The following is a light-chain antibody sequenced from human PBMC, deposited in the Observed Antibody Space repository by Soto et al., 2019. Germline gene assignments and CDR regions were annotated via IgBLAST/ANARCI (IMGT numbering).Light chain of an antibody. CDR2: AAS. CDR1: QSISTF. V-gene: IGKV1-39*01. Sequence: DLQMTQSPSSLSASVGDRVTITCRASQSISTFLNWYQQKPGKAPKILIYAASSLQSGVPSRFSGSGSGTDFTLTITSLQSEDFATYYCQHTYNIPLTFGQGTKVEIK. CDR3: QHTYNIPLT. J-gene: IGKJ1*01.